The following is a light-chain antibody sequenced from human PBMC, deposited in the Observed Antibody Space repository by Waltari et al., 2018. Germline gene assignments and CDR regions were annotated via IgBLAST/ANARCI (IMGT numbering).Light chain of an antibody. J-gene: IGKJ1*01. CDR2: QTS. CDR3: QKYDFLPAT. CDR1: QGVGKY. Sequence: EVVLTQSPGTLSLSPGERATLSCRASQGVGKYLAWYQQRPGQAPRLLLYQTSIRATGIPDRFSGGGHGTDFSLTISRLEPEDFAVYYCQKYDFLPATFGQGTTVEIK. V-gene: IGKV3-20*01.